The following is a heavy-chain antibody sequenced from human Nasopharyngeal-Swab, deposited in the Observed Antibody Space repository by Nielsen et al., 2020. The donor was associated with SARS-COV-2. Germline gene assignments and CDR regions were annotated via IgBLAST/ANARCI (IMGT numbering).Heavy chain of an antibody. D-gene: IGHD6-6*01. Sequence: GGSLRLSCAASGFTFSSYAMRWVRQAPGKGLEWVAVISYDGGNKYYADSVKGRFTISRDNSKNTLYLQMNSLRAEDTAVYYCARGSSSYYFDYWGQGTLVTVSS. J-gene: IGHJ4*02. V-gene: IGHV3-30-3*01. CDR1: GFTFSSYA. CDR2: ISYDGGNK. CDR3: ARGSSSYYFDY.